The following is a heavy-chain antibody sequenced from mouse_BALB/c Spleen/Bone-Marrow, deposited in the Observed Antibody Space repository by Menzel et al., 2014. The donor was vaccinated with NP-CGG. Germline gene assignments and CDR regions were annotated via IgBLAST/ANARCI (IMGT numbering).Heavy chain of an antibody. D-gene: IGHD1-1*01. CDR3: ARFITTGTMDY. J-gene: IGHJ4*01. CDR2: IWGGGNT. CDR1: GFSLSRYS. V-gene: IGHV2-6-4*01. Sequence: VQGVESGPGLVAPSQSLSITCTVSGFSLSRYSIHWVRQPPGEGLEWLGVIWGGGNTDYNSALKSRLSISKDNSKSQVFLKMNSLQTDDTATYYCARFITTGTMDYWGQGTSVTVSS.